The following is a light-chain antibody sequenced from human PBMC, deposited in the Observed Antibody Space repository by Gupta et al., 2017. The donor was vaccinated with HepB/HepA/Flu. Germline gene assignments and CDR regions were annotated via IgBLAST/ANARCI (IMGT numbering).Light chain of an antibody. V-gene: IGLV2-11*01. CDR1: SSDVGGYNY. Sequence: QSAPPQPRPVSGSPGQSVAISCTGTSSDVGGYNYVSWYQQHPGKAPKLMIYDVNKRPSGVPDRFSGSKSGNTASLTISGLQADDEGDYYCCSYAGGYIYVFGTGTKVTVL. CDR2: DVN. CDR3: CSYAGGYIYV. J-gene: IGLJ1*01.